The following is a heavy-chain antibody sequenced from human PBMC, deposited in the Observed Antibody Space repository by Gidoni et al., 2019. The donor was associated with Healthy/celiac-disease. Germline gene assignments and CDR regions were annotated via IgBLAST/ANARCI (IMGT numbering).Heavy chain of an antibody. J-gene: IGHJ3*02. CDR1: GFPFSSYW. V-gene: IGHV3-74*01. Sequence: EVQLVESGGGLVQPGGSLRLSCAASGFPFSSYWMHWVRQAPGKGLVWVSRINSDGSSTSYADSVKGRFTISRDNAKNTLYLQMNSLRAEDTAVYYCARGYSSGDAFDIWGQGTMVTVSS. D-gene: IGHD6-19*01. CDR3: ARGYSSGDAFDI. CDR2: INSDGSST.